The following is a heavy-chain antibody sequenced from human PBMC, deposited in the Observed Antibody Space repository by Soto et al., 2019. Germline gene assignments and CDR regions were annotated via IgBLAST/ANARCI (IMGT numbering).Heavy chain of an antibody. D-gene: IGHD1-1*01. V-gene: IGHV3-30*18. CDR3: AKSVYNWNDGFFDY. Sequence: QVQLVESGGGVVQPGRSLRLSCAASGFTFSSYGMHWVRQAPGKGLEWVAVISYDGINKYYADSVKGRFTISRDNSKNTLYLQMNILKADDTAVYYCAKSVYNWNDGFFDYWGQGTLVTVSS. CDR2: ISYDGINK. CDR1: GFTFSSYG. J-gene: IGHJ4*02.